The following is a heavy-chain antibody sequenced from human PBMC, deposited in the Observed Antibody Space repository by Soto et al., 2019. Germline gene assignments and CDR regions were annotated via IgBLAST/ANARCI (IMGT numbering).Heavy chain of an antibody. CDR1: VGSVSSYY. D-gene: IGHD3-3*01. Sequence: SETLSLTCTVFVGSVSSYYWSWIRQSPGKGLEWIGYIYYSGSTKYKPSLMSRVTISVDTSKNQFSLKLSSATAADTAVYYCARHVLPRSVRFLEWLLSGYFDYWGQGTLVTVSS. J-gene: IGHJ4*02. CDR2: IYYSGST. CDR3: ARHVLPRSVRFLEWLLSGYFDY. V-gene: IGHV4-59*08.